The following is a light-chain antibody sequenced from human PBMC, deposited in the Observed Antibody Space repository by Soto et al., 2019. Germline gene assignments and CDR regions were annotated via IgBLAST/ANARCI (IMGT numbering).Light chain of an antibody. V-gene: IGLV2-14*01. CDR3: SSYANTNTYV. CDR1: SSDVGGYNY. CDR2: EVT. Sequence: QSVLTQPASVSGSPGQSITISCTGTSSDVGGYNYVSWFQRHPDKAPKLVIYEVTHRPSGFSDRFSGSKSGNTAFLTISGLQTEDEADYYCSSYANTNTYVFGTGTKVTVL. J-gene: IGLJ1*01.